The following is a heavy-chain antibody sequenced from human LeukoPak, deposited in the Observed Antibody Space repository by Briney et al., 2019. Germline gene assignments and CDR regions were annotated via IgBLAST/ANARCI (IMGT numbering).Heavy chain of an antibody. CDR1: GFTFSSYW. CDR3: ARGYSYDAFDI. D-gene: IGHD2-15*01. CDR2: INSDGSST. J-gene: IGHJ3*02. V-gene: IGHV3-74*01. Sequence: PGGSLRLSCAASGFTFSSYWMHWVRQAPGKGLVWVSRINSDGSSTSYADSVKGRFTISRDDAKNTLYLQMNSLRAEDTAVYYCARGYSYDAFDIWGQGTMVTVSS.